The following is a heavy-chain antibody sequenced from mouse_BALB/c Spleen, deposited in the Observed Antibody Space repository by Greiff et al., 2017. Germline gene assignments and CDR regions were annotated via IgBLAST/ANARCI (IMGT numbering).Heavy chain of an antibody. CDR1: GYTFTSYV. J-gene: IGHJ4*01. D-gene: IGHD2-3*01. V-gene: IGHV1-14*01. CDR2: INPYNDGT. Sequence: LVESGPELVKPGASVKMSCKASGYTFTSYVMHWVKQKPGQGLEWIGYINPYNDGTKYNEKFKGKATLTSDKSSSTAYMELSSLTSEDSAVYYCARRPDGYYNYAMDYWGQGTSVTVSS. CDR3: ARRPDGYYNYAMDY.